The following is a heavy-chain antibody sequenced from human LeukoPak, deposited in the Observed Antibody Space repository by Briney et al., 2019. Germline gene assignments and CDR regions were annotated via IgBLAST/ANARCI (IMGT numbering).Heavy chain of an antibody. CDR3: ARGEYYYGSGSYYSAFDY. CDR2: IYYSGST. V-gene: IGHV4-59*01. D-gene: IGHD3-10*01. CDR1: GGSISSYY. J-gene: IGHJ4*02. Sequence: SETLSLTCTVSGGSISSYYWSWIRQPPGKGLEWIGYIYYSGSTNYNPSLKSRVTISVDTPKNQFSLKLSSVTAADTAVYYCARGEYYYGSGSYYSAFDYWGQGTLVTVSS.